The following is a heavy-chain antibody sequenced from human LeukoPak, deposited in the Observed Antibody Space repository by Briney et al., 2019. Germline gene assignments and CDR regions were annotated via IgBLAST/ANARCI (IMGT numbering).Heavy chain of an antibody. D-gene: IGHD3-3*01. V-gene: IGHV4-4*07. CDR3: ARGRFLDAFDI. J-gene: IGHJ3*02. CDR2: IYTSGTT. Sequence: PSETLSLTCTVSGGSTINYFRSWIRQPAGRGLEWIGHIYTSGTTHYNPSLKNRVTISLDTSKSQFSLQLNSVTAADSAVYYCARGRFLDAFDIWGQGTMVTVSS. CDR1: GGSTINYF.